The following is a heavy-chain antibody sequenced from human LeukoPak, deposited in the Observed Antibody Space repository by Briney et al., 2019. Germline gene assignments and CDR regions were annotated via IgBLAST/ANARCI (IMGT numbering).Heavy chain of an antibody. Sequence: GGSLRLSCAASGFTFSSYSMDWVRQAPGQGLEWVLYISSGGSTINYADSVKGRFTISRDNAKNSLYLQMNSLRAEDTAVYYCARDPAGAGIYYNYWGQGTLVTVSS. J-gene: IGHJ4*02. CDR2: ISSGGSTI. CDR1: GFTFSSYS. CDR3: ARDPAGAGIYYNY. D-gene: IGHD3-10*01. V-gene: IGHV3-48*01.